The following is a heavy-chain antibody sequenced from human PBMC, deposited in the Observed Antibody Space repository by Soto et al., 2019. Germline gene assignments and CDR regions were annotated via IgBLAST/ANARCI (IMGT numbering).Heavy chain of an antibody. D-gene: IGHD3-22*01. CDR1: GFTFSSYG. J-gene: IGHJ4*02. CDR2: IWYDGSNK. Sequence: PGGSLRLSCAASGFTFSSYGMHWVRQAPGKGLEWVAVIWYDGSNKYYADSVKGRFTISRDNSKNTLYLQMNSLRAEDTAVYYCARDGGYDSSGYYLDYWGQGTLVTVSS. V-gene: IGHV3-33*01. CDR3: ARDGGYDSSGYYLDY.